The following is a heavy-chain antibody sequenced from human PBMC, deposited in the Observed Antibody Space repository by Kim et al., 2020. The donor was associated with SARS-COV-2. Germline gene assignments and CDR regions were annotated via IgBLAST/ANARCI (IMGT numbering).Heavy chain of an antibody. CDR1: GFTFSSYS. J-gene: IGHJ6*02. V-gene: IGHV3-48*02. Sequence: GGSLRLSCAASGFTFSSYSMNWVRQAPGKGLEWVSYISSSSSTIYYADSVKGRFTISRDNAKNSLYLQMNSLRDEDTAVYYCARDFRLCSGGSCYYYYYGMDVWGQGTTVTVSS. D-gene: IGHD2-15*01. CDR2: ISSSSSTI. CDR3: ARDFRLCSGGSCYYYYYGMDV.